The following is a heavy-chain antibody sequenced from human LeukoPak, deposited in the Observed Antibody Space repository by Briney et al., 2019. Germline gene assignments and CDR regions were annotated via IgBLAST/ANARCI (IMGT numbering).Heavy chain of an antibody. Sequence: GGSLRLSCVGSRFTFSNAWMSWVRQAPVKGLEWVGRIKSNVNGGTIDYAPPVKGRFIISRDDSKETLYLHMSSLKIEDTAVYYCTPWDYVDYWGQGTVVTVSS. CDR1: RFTFSNAW. CDR3: TPWDYVDY. CDR2: IKSNVNGGTI. V-gene: IGHV3-15*01. J-gene: IGHJ4*02. D-gene: IGHD1-26*01.